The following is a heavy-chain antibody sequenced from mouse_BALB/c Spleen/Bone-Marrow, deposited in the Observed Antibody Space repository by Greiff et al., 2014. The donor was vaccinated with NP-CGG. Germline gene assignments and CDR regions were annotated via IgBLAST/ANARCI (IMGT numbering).Heavy chain of an antibody. D-gene: IGHD4-1*01. CDR2: IDPANGST. J-gene: IGHJ4*01. V-gene: IGHV14-3*02. CDR3: ARWEYYAMDY. Sequence: DVKLVESGAELVKPGASVKLSCTASGFNIKDTYMHWVKQRPEQGLEWIGRIDPANGSTKYDPKFQGKATITADTSSNTAYLQLSSLTSEDTAVYYCARWEYYAMDYWGQGTSVTVSS. CDR1: GFNIKDTY.